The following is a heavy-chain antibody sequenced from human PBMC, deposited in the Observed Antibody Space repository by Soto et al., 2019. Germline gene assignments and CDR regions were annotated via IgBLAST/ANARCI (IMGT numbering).Heavy chain of an antibody. V-gene: IGHV1-46*01. CDR2: INPSGGST. D-gene: IGHD4-17*01. CDR3: ARAKHDYGGPADAFDI. J-gene: IGHJ3*02. Sequence: GASVKVSCKASGYTFTSYYMHWVRQAPGQGLEWMGIINPSGGSTSYAQKFQGRVTMTRDTSTSTVYMELSSLRSEDTAVYYCARAKHDYGGPADAFDICGHGTMVTVS. CDR1: GYTFTSYY.